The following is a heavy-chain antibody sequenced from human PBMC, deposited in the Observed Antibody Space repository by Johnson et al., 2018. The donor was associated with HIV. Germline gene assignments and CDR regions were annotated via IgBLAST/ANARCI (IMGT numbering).Heavy chain of an antibody. CDR3: ARDLLIAYCGGDCLDAFDI. CDR2: LNPAGGEK. D-gene: IGHD2-21*02. V-gene: IGHV3-7*01. J-gene: IGHJ3*02. CDR1: GCTFSNYW. Sequence: EVQLVESGGGLVQPGGSLRLSCAASGCTFSNYWMTWVRQAPGIALERVSNLNPAGGEKIYVDSVKGRFTISRDNAENSLYLQMNSLRAEDTAVYYCARDLLIAYCGGDCLDAFDIWGQGTMVTVSS.